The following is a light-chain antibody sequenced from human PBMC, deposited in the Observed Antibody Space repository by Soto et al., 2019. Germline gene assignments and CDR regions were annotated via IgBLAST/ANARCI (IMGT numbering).Light chain of an antibody. V-gene: IGKV1-5*03. CDR2: KAS. CDR1: QSISNW. CDR3: QQYGANSPWT. J-gene: IGKJ1*01. Sequence: DIQVTQSPSTLSASVGDRVTITCRASQSISNWWAWYQQKPGKAPKVLIYKASSLESGVPSRFSGSGSGTEFTLTISSLQTDDFATYYCQQYGANSPWTFGQGTKVEIK.